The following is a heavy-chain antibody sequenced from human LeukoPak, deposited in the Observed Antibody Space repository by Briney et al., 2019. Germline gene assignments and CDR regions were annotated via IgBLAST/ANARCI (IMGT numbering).Heavy chain of an antibody. CDR1: GFTFSSYW. D-gene: IGHD2-21*02. CDR2: IKQDGSEK. J-gene: IGHJ3*02. CDR3: AKDFGDFHPFDI. V-gene: IGHV3-7*03. Sequence: GSLRLSCAASGFTFSSYWMSWVRQAPGKGLEWVANIKQDGSEKYYVDSVKGRFTISRDNAKNSLYLQMNSLRAEDTALYYCAKDFGDFHPFDIWGQGTMVTVSS.